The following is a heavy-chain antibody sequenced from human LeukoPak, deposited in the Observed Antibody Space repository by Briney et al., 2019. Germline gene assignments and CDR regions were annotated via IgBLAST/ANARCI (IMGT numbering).Heavy chain of an antibody. CDR2: INPHSGGT. CDR3: ARGNEIFGVITIKTWFDH. CDR1: GYSFTGYY. Sequence: ASVKVSCKASGYSFTGYYMNWVRQAPGQGLEWMGWINPHSGGTNSAQKFQGRLTMTRDTSINTAYMELSRLRFDDTAVYYCARGNEIFGVITIKTWFDHWGQGTVVTVSS. D-gene: IGHD3-3*01. V-gene: IGHV1-2*02. J-gene: IGHJ5*02.